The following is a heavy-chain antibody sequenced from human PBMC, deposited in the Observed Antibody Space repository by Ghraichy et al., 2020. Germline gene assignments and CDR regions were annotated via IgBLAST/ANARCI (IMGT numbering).Heavy chain of an antibody. CDR3: AKDMVGFCNNGICYTKNYYYGMDV. CDR1: GFTFDDYA. CDR2: ISGDGGST. Sequence: GGSLRLSCAASGFTFDDYAMHWVRQPPGKGLEWVSLISGDGGSTYYADSVKGRFTISRDSSKDSLYLQMNSLRTEDTALYYCAKDMVGFCNNGICYTKNYYYGMDVWGQGTTVTVSS. D-gene: IGHD2-8*01. J-gene: IGHJ6*02. V-gene: IGHV3-43*02.